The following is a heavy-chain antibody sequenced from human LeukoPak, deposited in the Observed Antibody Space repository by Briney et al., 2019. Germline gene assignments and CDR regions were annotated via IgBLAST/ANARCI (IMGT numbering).Heavy chain of an antibody. CDR1: GYTFTSYG. Sequence: ASVKVSCKASGYTFTSYGISWVRQAPGQGLEWMGWISAYNGNTNYAQKLQGRVTMTTDTSTSTAYMELRSLRSDDTAVYYCARVPTIAARPWYFDYWGQGTLVTVSS. J-gene: IGHJ4*02. D-gene: IGHD6-6*01. CDR3: ARVPTIAARPWYFDY. CDR2: ISAYNGNT. V-gene: IGHV1-18*01.